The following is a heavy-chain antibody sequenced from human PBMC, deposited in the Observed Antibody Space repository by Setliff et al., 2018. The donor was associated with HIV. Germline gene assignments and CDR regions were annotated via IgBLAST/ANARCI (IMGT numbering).Heavy chain of an antibody. CDR2: IIPEFGTA. D-gene: IGHD4-17*01. CDR1: GGAFSKYA. V-gene: IGHV1-69*06. Sequence: GASVKVSCKASGGAFSKYAITWVRQAPGQGLEWLGRIIPEFGTANYAPKFQGRVTISADKITNKAYMELSSLKSEDTAVYYCAKSGDYGDYQYSFDVWGQGTTVTV. CDR3: AKSGDYGDYQYSFDV. J-gene: IGHJ6*02.